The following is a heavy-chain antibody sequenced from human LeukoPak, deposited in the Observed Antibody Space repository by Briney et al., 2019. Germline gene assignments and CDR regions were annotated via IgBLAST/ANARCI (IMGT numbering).Heavy chain of an antibody. D-gene: IGHD5-12*01. Sequence: ASVKVSCKASGGTFSSYAISWVRQAPGQGLEWMGRIIPILGIANYAQKFQGRVTITADKSTSTAYMELSSLRSEDTAVYYCARDRMATITKGGTFDYWGQGTLVTVSS. V-gene: IGHV1-69*04. CDR1: GGTFSSYA. J-gene: IGHJ4*02. CDR2: IIPILGIA. CDR3: ARDRMATITKGGTFDY.